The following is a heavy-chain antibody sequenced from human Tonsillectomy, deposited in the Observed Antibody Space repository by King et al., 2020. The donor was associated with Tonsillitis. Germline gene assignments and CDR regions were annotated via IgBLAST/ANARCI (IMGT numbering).Heavy chain of an antibody. CDR3: AIIAAAATSTTDEDY. V-gene: IGHV4-39*07. J-gene: IGHJ4*02. D-gene: IGHD6-13*01. CDR1: GGSISSSSYY. CDR2: FYYSGST. Sequence: LQLQESGPGLVKPSETLSLTCTVSGGSISSSSYYWGWIRQPPGKGLEWIGSFYYSGSTYYNPSLKRRVTISVDTSKNKFSLMPSSVTAADTAVYYCAIIAAAATSTTDEDYWGQGTLVTVSS.